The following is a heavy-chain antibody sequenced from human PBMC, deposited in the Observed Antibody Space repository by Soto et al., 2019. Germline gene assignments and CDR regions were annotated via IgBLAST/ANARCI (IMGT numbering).Heavy chain of an antibody. J-gene: IGHJ4*02. CDR2: INVCNGNT. CDR3: ARDWSDYYDSSGYSSFDY. V-gene: IGHV1-18*01. D-gene: IGHD3-22*01. Sequence: GASVKVSCKASGYTFTSYVISWVRQAPGQGLEWMGWINVCNGNTNYSQKFQGRVTMTRDTSASTAYMELSSLRSEDTAVYYCARDWSDYYDSSGYSSFDYWGQGTLVTVSS. CDR1: GYTFTSYV.